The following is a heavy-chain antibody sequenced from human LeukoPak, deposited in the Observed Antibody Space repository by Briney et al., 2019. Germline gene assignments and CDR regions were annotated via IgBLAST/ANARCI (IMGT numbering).Heavy chain of an antibody. Sequence: ASVKVSCKASGGTFSSYAISWVRQAPGQGLEWMGGIIPISGTANYAQKFQGRVTITADESTSTAYMELSSLRSEDTAVYYCARYYYYDSSGYDWGQGTLVTVSS. CDR2: IIPISGTA. D-gene: IGHD3-22*01. CDR1: GGTFSSYA. V-gene: IGHV1-69*01. J-gene: IGHJ4*02. CDR3: ARYYYYDSSGYD.